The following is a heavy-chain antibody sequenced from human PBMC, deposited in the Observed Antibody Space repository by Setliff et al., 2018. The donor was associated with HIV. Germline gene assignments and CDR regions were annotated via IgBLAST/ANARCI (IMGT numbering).Heavy chain of an antibody. D-gene: IGHD6-19*01. CDR2: IYHSGST. CDR3: ASQPAYSTDWYPPGYFDY. Sequence: SETLSLTCAVYGGSLSGFYWNWIRQPPGKGLEWIGEIYHSGSTNYNPSLKSRVTISVDTSKNQFSLKLTSVTAADTAVYYCASQPAYSTDWYPPGYFDYWGQGTLVTVSS. CDR1: GGSLSGFY. V-gene: IGHV4-34*01. J-gene: IGHJ4*02.